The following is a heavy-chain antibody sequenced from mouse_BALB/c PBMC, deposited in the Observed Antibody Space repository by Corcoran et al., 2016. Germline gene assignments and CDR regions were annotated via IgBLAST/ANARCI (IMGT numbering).Heavy chain of an antibody. Sequence: ERKKPGETVKISCKASGYTFTDYSMHWVKQAPGKGLKWMGWINTETGEPTYADDFKGRFAFSLETSASTAYLQINNLKNEDTATYFCARGGYYGSSYCWGQGTLVTVSA. CDR3: ARGGYYGSSYC. D-gene: IGHD1-1*01. J-gene: IGHJ3*01. CDR1: GYTFTDYS. CDR2: INTETGEP. V-gene: IGHV9-2-1*01.